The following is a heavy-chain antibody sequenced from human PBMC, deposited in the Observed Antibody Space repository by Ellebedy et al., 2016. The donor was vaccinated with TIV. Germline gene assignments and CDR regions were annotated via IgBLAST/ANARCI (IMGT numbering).Heavy chain of an antibody. J-gene: IGHJ6*03. CDR1: GFIFSDYY. Sequence: PGGSLRLSCAASGFIFSDYYMTLIRQAPGKGPEWVSYISGSGATIYYADSVEGRLTIARDNASDSLFLQMNSLRVEDTAVYYCARARGDLLTGYTPNYFSYYMDVWGKGTTVTVSS. CDR3: ARARGDLLTGYTPNYFSYYMDV. D-gene: IGHD3-9*01. V-gene: IGHV3-11*01. CDR2: ISGSGATI.